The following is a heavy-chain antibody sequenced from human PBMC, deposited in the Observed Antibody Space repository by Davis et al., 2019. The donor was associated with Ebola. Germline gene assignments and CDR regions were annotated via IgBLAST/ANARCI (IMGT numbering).Heavy chain of an antibody. D-gene: IGHD2-2*01. Sequence: SETLSLTCTVPGGAITSYYWSWIRQPPGKGLEWIGYVYFSGSTNYIPSLRGRITISVDTSKNQFSLKLNSVTAADTAVYYCARHRLCSSVNCQYYYGIDVWGQGTTVTVS. CDR1: GGAITSYY. CDR3: ARHRLCSSVNCQYYYGIDV. J-gene: IGHJ6*02. CDR2: VYFSGST. V-gene: IGHV4-59*08.